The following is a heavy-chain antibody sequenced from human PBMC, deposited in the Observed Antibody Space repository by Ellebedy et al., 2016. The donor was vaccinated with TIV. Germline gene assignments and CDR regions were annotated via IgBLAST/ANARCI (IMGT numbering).Heavy chain of an antibody. CDR2: ISYDGTHK. D-gene: IGHD3-22*01. V-gene: IGHV3-30-3*01. Sequence: GGSLRLXXAASGFSFSTSAMHWVRQPPDRGLEWVTVISYDGTHKDYANSVKGRFTISRDNSENMVYLQMNSLRADDTAVYYCAKDPYYDSSAYADSHYYYMDVWGKGTTVTVSS. J-gene: IGHJ6*03. CDR1: GFSFSTSA. CDR3: AKDPYYDSSAYADSHYYYMDV.